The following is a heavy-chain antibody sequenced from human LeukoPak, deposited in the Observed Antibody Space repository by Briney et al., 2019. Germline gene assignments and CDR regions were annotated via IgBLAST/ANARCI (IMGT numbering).Heavy chain of an antibody. CDR1: GFTFSSYS. V-gene: IGHV3-21*01. J-gene: IGHJ6*02. Sequence: PGGSLRLSCAASGFTFSSYSMNWVRQAPGKGLEWVSSISSSSSSYIYYADSVKGRFTISRDNAKNSLYLQKNSLRAEDTAVYYCAREDIRSVDTASLYYYYYGMDVWGQGTTVTVSS. CDR3: AREDIRSVDTASLYYYYYGMDV. D-gene: IGHD5-18*01. CDR2: ISSSSSSYI.